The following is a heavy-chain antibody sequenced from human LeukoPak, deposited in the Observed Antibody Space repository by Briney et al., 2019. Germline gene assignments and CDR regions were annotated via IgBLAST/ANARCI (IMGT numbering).Heavy chain of an antibody. V-gene: IGHV3-21*01. Sequence: PGGSLRLSCATSGFTLSSYSMNWVRQAPGKGLEWVSSISSSSSYIYYADSVKGRFTISRDNAKNSLYLQMNSLRAGDTAVHYCARDPATANAWGQGTLVTVSS. D-gene: IGHD2-15*01. J-gene: IGHJ5*02. CDR3: ARDPATANA. CDR1: GFTLSSYS. CDR2: ISSSSSYI.